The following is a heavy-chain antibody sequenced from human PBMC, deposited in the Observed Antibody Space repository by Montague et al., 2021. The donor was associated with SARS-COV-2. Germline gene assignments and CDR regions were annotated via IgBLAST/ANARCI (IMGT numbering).Heavy chain of an antibody. CDR1: GFTFSSYA. Sequence: YLRLSCAASGFTFSSYAMSWVRQAPGKGLEWVSAISGSGGSTYYADSVKGRSTISRDNSKNTLYLQMNSLRAEDTAVYYCARHGRFSVIVNTPWAAFDFWGQGTLVTVSS. J-gene: IGHJ4*02. D-gene: IGHD3-22*01. CDR2: ISGSGGST. CDR3: ARHGRFSVIVNTPWAAFDF. V-gene: IGHV3-23*01.